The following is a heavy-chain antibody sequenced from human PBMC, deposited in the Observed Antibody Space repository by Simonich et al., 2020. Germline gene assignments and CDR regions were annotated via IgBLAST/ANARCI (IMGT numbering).Heavy chain of an antibody. V-gene: IGHV3-21*01. CDR3: AGGVYCSSTSCSTYYYYGMDV. CDR2: ISSSSSYI. CDR1: GFTFSSYS. Sequence: EVQLVESGGGLVKPGGSLRLSCAASGFTFSSYSMNWVRQAPGKGLEWVSSISSSSSYIYYADSVKGRFTNSRDNAKNSLYLQMNSRRAEDTAVYYCAGGVYCSSTSCSTYYYYGMDVWGQGTTVTVSS. D-gene: IGHD2-2*01. J-gene: IGHJ6*02.